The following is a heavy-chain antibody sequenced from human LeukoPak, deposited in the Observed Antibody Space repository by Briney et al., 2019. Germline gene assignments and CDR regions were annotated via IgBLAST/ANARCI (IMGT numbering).Heavy chain of an antibody. J-gene: IGHJ4*02. CDR3: ARDNLLRAMDY. CDR1: GFTFSSYT. Sequence: GGSLRLSCAASGFTFSSYTMNWVRQAPGKGLEWVSFISSTAGYIYYADSMKGRFTISRDNAKNSLYLQMNNLRAEDTAIYYCARDNLLRAMDYWGQGTLVTVSS. D-gene: IGHD5-18*01. V-gene: IGHV3-21*01. CDR2: ISSTAGYI.